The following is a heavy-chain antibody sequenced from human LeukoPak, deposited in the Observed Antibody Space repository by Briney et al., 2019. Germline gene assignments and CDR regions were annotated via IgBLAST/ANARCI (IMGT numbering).Heavy chain of an antibody. V-gene: IGHV3-7*01. Sequence: PGGPLRLSCVASGLNFNSRWMDWVRRAPGQGLEWVASIKEDGSETHYVDSVRGRFTISRDNAMNTLYLQMNSLRAEDTAVYYCARDLGGSGPTPIDYWGQGILVTVSS. D-gene: IGHD4-23*01. CDR2: IKEDGSET. CDR3: ARDLGGSGPTPIDY. J-gene: IGHJ4*02. CDR1: GLNFNSRW.